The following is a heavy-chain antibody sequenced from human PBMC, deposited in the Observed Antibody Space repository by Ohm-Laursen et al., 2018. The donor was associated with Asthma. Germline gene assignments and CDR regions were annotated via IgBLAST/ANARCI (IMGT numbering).Heavy chain of an antibody. V-gene: IGHV3-9*01. CDR2: ISWNSGSI. Sequence: RSLRLSCTAPGFTFDDYAMHWVRQAPGKGLEWVSGISWNSGSIGYADSVKGRFTISRDNAKNSLYLQMNSLRAEDTALYYCAKDKAARPTGSFDYWGQGTLVTVSS. D-gene: IGHD6-6*01. CDR3: AKDKAARPTGSFDY. J-gene: IGHJ4*02. CDR1: GFTFDDYA.